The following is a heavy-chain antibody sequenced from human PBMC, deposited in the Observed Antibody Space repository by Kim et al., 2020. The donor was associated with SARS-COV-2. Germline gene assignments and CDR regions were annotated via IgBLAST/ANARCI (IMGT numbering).Heavy chain of an antibody. CDR3: ARGDPSGDILTGYLARPSEGMDV. D-gene: IGHD3-9*01. CDR1: GGSISSYY. J-gene: IGHJ6*02. Sequence: SETLSLTCTVSGGSISSYYWSWIRQPPGKGLEWIGYIYYSGSTNYNPSLKSRVTISVDTSKNQFSLKLSSVTAADTAVYYCARGDPSGDILTGYLARPSEGMDVWGQGTTVTVSS. V-gene: IGHV4-59*01. CDR2: IYYSGST.